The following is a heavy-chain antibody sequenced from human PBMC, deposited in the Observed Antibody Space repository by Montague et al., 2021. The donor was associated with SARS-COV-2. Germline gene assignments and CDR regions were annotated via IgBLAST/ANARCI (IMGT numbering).Heavy chain of an antibody. J-gene: IGHJ3*02. CDR3: ARGRRPVVLPGAGPAGHAFEI. D-gene: IGHD4/OR15-4a*01. CDR2: VNQSGTT. Sequence: SETLSLTCAISGGSFSNYYWSWIRQPPGKGLEWIGEVNQSGTTIYNPSVKSGVTISEDTSRNQFYLRLNSVTAADTAVYYCARGRRPVVLPGAGPAGHAFEIWGQGTMVTVSS. V-gene: IGHV4-34*01. CDR1: GGSFSNYY.